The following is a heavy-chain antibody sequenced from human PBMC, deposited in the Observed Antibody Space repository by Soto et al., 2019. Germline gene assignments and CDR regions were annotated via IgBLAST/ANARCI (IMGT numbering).Heavy chain of an antibody. CDR3: ARVVGALGRWCDP. CDR2: ISAYNGNT. D-gene: IGHD1-26*01. J-gene: IGHJ5*02. Sequence: QVQLVQSGGEVKKPGASVKVSCKASGYTFTSYGISWVRQAPGQGLEWMGRISAYNGNTNYAQKLQGRVTMTTDTPTSTADMERRSLRSDATAVYDCARVVGALGRWCDPWGQGTLVTVSS. V-gene: IGHV1-18*01. CDR1: GYTFTSYG.